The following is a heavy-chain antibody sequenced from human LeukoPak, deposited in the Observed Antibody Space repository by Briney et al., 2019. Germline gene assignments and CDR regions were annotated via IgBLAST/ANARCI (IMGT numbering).Heavy chain of an antibody. CDR1: GYSFTSYW. J-gene: IGHJ4*02. Sequence: GESLKISCKGSGYSFTSYWIGWVRPMPGKGLEWMGIIYPGDSDTRYSPSFQGQVTISADKSISTAYLQWSSLKASDTAMYYCARHAYYYDSSGYYPDYWGQGTLVTVSS. V-gene: IGHV5-51*01. D-gene: IGHD3-22*01. CDR3: ARHAYYYDSSGYYPDY. CDR2: IYPGDSDT.